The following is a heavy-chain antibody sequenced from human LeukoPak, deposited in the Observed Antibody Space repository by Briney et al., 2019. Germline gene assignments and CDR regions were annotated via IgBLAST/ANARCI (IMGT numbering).Heavy chain of an antibody. CDR3: ARSTMVRGASYNWFDP. CDR1: GYTFTGYY. Sequence: ASVTVSCKASGYTFTGYYMHWVRQAPGQGLEWMGWINPNSGGTNYAQKFQGRVTITRDTSIRTAYMELSRLRSDDTAVYYCARSTMVRGASYNWFDPWGQGTLVTVSS. V-gene: IGHV1-2*02. D-gene: IGHD3-10*01. J-gene: IGHJ5*02. CDR2: INPNSGGT.